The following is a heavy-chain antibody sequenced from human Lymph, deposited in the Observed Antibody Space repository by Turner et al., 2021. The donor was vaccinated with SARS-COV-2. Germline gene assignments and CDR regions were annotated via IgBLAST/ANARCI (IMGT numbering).Heavy chain of an antibody. Sequence: QVQLVQSGAEVKKPGSSVKVSCKASGGTFSSYAITWVRQAPGQGLEWMGGIIPILAIANYAQKFQGRVTITADKSTSTAYMELSSLRSEDTAVYYCARDSPYCSSTSCYDTWGQGTLVTVSS. D-gene: IGHD2-2*01. CDR3: ARDSPYCSSTSCYDT. CDR2: IIPILAIA. CDR1: GGTFSSYA. J-gene: IGHJ5*02. V-gene: IGHV1-69*10.